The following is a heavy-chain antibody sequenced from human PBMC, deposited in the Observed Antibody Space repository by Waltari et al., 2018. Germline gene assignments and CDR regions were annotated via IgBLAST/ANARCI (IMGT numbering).Heavy chain of an antibody. D-gene: IGHD4-17*01. V-gene: IGHV3-23*01. J-gene: IGHJ4*02. CDR3: AKKPYDHAYGDYFDY. CDR1: GFRFSSHA. CDR2: ISDNGIIT. Sequence: SGFRFSSHAMRWVRQAPEKGLEWVSSISDNGIITFYGDSVKGRFTISRDNSKSTLYLQLSGLRAEDTAVYYCAKKPYDHAYGDYFDYWGQGTLVTVSS.